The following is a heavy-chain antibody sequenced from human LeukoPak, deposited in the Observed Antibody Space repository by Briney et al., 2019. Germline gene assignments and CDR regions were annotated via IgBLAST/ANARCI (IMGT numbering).Heavy chain of an antibody. CDR1: GFTFSSYA. D-gene: IGHD3-9*01. Sequence: GGSLRLPCSASGFTFSSYAMHWVRQAPGKGLEYVSAISSNGGSTYYADSVKGRFTISRDNSKNTLYLQMSSLRAEDTAVYYCVKGPYYDILTGYSFDYWGQGTLVTVSS. CDR3: VKGPYYDILTGYSFDY. J-gene: IGHJ4*02. V-gene: IGHV3-64D*06. CDR2: ISSNGGST.